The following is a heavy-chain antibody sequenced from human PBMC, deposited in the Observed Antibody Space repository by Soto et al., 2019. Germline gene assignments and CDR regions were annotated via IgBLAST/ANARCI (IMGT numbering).Heavy chain of an antibody. CDR3: ARGVTMVRGVIHTPYFDY. Sequence: QVQLQESGPGLVKPSQTLSLTCTVSGGSISSGGYYWSWIRQHPGKGLEWIGYIYYSGSTYYNPSIESRVTISVDTSKNHFSLKLSSVTDADTAVYYCARGVTMVRGVIHTPYFDYWGQGTLVTVSS. CDR1: GGSISSGGYY. CDR2: IYYSGST. V-gene: IGHV4-31*03. D-gene: IGHD3-10*01. J-gene: IGHJ4*02.